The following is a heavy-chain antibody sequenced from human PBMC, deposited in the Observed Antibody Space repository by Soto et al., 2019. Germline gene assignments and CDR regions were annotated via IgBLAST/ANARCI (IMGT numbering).Heavy chain of an antibody. CDR3: ARVRTVELRYYYYYMDG. V-gene: IGHV3-11*01. CDR1: GFTFSDYY. J-gene: IGHJ6*03. Sequence: QVQLVESGGGLVKPGGSLRLSCAASGFTFSDYYMSWIRQAPGKGLEWVSYISSSGSTIYYADSVKGRFTISRDNAKNSRYLQRNSLRAEDTAVYYCARVRTVELRYYYYYMDGWGKGTTVTVSS. D-gene: IGHD1-7*01. CDR2: ISSSGSTI.